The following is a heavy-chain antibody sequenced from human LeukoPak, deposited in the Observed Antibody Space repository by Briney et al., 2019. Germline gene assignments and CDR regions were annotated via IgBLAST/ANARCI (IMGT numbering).Heavy chain of an antibody. CDR2: IYTSGST. V-gene: IGHV4-4*07. CDR3: ATLTVTESFDY. CDR1: GGSISSYY. D-gene: IGHD4-17*01. J-gene: IGHJ4*02. Sequence: SETLPLTCTVSGGSISSYYWSWIRQPAGKGLEYIGRIYTSGSTNYNPSLKSRVTMSVDTSKNQFSLRLNSVTAADTAVYYCATLTVTESFDYWGQGTLVTVSS.